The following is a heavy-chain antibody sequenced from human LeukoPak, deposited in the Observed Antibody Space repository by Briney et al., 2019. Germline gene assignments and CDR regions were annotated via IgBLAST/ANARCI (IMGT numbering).Heavy chain of an antibody. D-gene: IGHD3-22*01. V-gene: IGHV3-23*01. J-gene: IGHJ4*02. Sequence: GGSLRLSCAASGFTFSSYAMSWVRQAPGKGLEWVSAISGSGGSTHYADSVKGRFTISRDNSKNTLYLQMNSLRAEDTAVYYCAKDRRDGDSSGYYPPDYWGQGTLVTVSS. CDR2: ISGSGGST. CDR3: AKDRRDGDSSGYYPPDY. CDR1: GFTFSSYA.